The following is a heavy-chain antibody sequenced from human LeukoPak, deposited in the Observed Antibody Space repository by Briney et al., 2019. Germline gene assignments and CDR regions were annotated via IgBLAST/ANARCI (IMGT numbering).Heavy chain of an antibody. CDR1: GGSISSYY. V-gene: IGHV4-59*01. CDR3: ASSPPYYYYGMDV. J-gene: IGHJ6*02. CDR2: IYYSGST. Sequence: PSETLSLTCTVSGGSISSYYWSWLRQPPGKGLEWIGYIYYSGSTNYNPSLKSRVTISVDTSKNQFSLKLSSVTAADTAVYYCASSPPYYYYGMDVWGQGTTVTVSS.